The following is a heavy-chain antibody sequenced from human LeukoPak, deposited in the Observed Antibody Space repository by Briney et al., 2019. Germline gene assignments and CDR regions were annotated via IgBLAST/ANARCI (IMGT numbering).Heavy chain of an antibody. J-gene: IGHJ4*02. D-gene: IGHD2-2*01. CDR3: ARGYRYCSSTSCYYYFDY. CDR2: INTKSGMT. V-gene: IGHV1-8*03. CDR1: GYTFTRYD. Sequence: ASVKVSCKASGYTFTRYDINWVRQATGQGLEWMGWINTKSGMTGHAQKFQGRVTITRNTSISTTYMELSSLRSEDTAVYYCARGYRYCSSTSCYYYFDYWGQGTLVTVSS.